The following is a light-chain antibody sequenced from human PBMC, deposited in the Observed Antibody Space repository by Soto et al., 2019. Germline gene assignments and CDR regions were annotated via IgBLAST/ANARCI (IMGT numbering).Light chain of an antibody. CDR1: QSVSSS. CDR2: AAS. V-gene: IGKV3-15*01. CDR3: LQHKSWPFT. Sequence: EIVMTQSPATLSVSPGERATLSCRASQSVSSSLAWFQQKPGQAPRLLIDAASARATCIAARLSGSGSGTEFTHTISSLQSEDFAIYYCLQHKSWPFTFGQGTKLEIK. J-gene: IGKJ2*01.